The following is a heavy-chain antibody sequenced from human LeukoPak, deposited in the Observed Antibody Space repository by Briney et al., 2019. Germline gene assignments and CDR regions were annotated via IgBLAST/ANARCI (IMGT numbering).Heavy chain of an antibody. CDR1: GASISSGDYY. Sequence: SETLSLTCTVSGASISSGDYYWSWIRQPPGKGLECIGHIYYSGSTYYNPSLKSRVTISVDTSKNQFSLKLSSVTAADTAVYYCARGRGVPYYYDSSGYYPADYWGQGTLVTVSS. CDR2: IYYSGST. D-gene: IGHD3-22*01. J-gene: IGHJ4*02. CDR3: ARGRGVPYYYDSSGYYPADY. V-gene: IGHV4-30-4*01.